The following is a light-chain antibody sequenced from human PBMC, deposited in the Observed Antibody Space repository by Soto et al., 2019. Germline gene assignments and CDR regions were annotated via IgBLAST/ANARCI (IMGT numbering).Light chain of an antibody. V-gene: IGKV3-20*01. CDR2: GAS. J-gene: IGKJ1*01. CDR1: QTVSSSS. Sequence: DIVLTQSPGTLCLSPGERATLSCRASQTVSSSSLAWYQQKPGQAPRLLIFGASTRAAGFPDRFSGSGSGTDFTLTISRLEPEDFAVYYCQQYGSSPRTFGQGTKVDIK. CDR3: QQYGSSPRT.